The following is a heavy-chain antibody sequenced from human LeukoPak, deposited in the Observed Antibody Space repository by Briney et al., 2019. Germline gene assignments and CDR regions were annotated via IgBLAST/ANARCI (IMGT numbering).Heavy chain of an antibody. CDR1: GGSISSSNW. V-gene: IGHV4-4*02. CDR2: IYHSGST. Sequence: PSGTLSLTCAVSGGSISSSNWWSWVRQPPGKGLEWIGEIYHSGSTNYNPSLKSRVTISVDKSKNQFSLKLGSVTAADTAVYYCASSGAETTVVTDYWGQGTLVTVSS. J-gene: IGHJ4*02. CDR3: ASSGAETTVVTDY. D-gene: IGHD4-23*01.